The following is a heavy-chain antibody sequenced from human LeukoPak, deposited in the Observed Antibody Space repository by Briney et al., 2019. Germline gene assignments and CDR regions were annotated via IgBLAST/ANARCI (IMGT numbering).Heavy chain of an antibody. D-gene: IGHD3-22*01. CDR3: ARDRVTYYYDSSGSRPRYFDL. Sequence: SETLSLTCTVSGGSISGYYWSWIRQPAGKGLEWIGRIYTSGSTNYNPSLKSRVTISVDKSKNQFSLKLSSVTAADTAVYYCARDRVTYYYDSSGSRPRYFDLWGRGTLVTVSS. CDR2: IYTSGST. J-gene: IGHJ2*01. CDR1: GGSISGYY. V-gene: IGHV4-4*07.